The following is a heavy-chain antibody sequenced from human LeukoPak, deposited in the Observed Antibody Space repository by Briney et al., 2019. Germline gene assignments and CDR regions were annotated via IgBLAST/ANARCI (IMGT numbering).Heavy chain of an antibody. V-gene: IGHV4-59*01. CDR3: AREEYGDYVGY. Sequence: SETLSLTCTVSGGSIGSYYWSWIRQPPGKGLEWIGYIYYSGSTNYNPSLKSRVTISVDTSKNQFSLKLNSVTAADTAVYYCAREEYGDYVGYWGQGTLVTVAS. CDR1: GGSIGSYY. J-gene: IGHJ4*02. CDR2: IYYSGST. D-gene: IGHD4-17*01.